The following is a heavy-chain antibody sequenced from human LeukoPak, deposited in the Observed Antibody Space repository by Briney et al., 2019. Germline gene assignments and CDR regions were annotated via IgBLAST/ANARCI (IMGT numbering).Heavy chain of an antibody. CDR1: GESFSGYY. V-gene: IGHV4-59*01. D-gene: IGHD3-10*01. CDR3: AREEYYGSGNWFDP. CDR2: IYYSGST. Sequence: SETLSLTCAVYGESFSGYYWSWIRQPPGKGLEWIGYIYYSGSTNYNPSLKSRVTISVDTSKNQFSLKLSSVTAADTAVYYCAREEYYGSGNWFDPWGQGTLVTVSS. J-gene: IGHJ5*02.